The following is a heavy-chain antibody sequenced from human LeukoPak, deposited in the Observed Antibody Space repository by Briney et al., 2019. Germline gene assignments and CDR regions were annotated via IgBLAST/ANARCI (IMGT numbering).Heavy chain of an antibody. J-gene: IGHJ4*02. CDR2: IGGGGTP. CDR3: AKDDHGGSGWRDYFDQ. Sequence: GGSLRLSCAASGFTFGSYDMSWVRQAPGRGLEWVSAIGGGGTPYYADSVKGRFTISRDNSKNTLYLQMNSLRAEDTAVYYCAKDDHGGSGWRDYFDQWGQGTLVTVSS. D-gene: IGHD6-19*01. V-gene: IGHV3-23*01. CDR1: GFTFGSYD.